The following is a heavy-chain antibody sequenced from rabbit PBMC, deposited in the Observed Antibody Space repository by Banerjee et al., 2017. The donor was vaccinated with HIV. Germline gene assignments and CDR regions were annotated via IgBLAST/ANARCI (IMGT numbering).Heavy chain of an antibody. CDR3: ARDFYGMDL. CDR2: IYTGSSGST. J-gene: IGHJ6*01. CDR1: GFSFSTNYW. Sequence: EESGGDLVKPEGSLTLTCTASGFSFSTNYWICWVRQAPGKGLEWIACIYTGSSGSTYYASWAKGRFTISKTSSTTVTLQMTSLTAAHTANYFCARDFYGMDLWGPGTLVTVS. V-gene: IGHV1S45*01.